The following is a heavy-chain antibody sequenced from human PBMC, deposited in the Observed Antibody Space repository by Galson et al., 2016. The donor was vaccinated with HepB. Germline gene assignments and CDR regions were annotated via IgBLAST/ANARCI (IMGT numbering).Heavy chain of an antibody. Sequence: SVKVSCKASGYTFTSYAMHWVRQAPGQRLEWMGWINAGNGNTKYSQKFQGRVTITRDTSASTAYMELSSLRSEDTAIYYCARSPSDSKFDYWGQGTLVTVSS. D-gene: IGHD2-21*02. V-gene: IGHV1-3*01. CDR1: GYTFTSYA. CDR2: INAGNGNT. J-gene: IGHJ4*02. CDR3: ARSPSDSKFDY.